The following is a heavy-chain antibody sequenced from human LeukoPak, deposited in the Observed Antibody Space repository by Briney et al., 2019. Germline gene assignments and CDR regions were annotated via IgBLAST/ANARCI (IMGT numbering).Heavy chain of an antibody. CDR3: GKDLGSSARYLDRVDY. CDR2: IWYGGSEK. V-gene: IGHV3-33*06. J-gene: IGHJ4*02. D-gene: IGHD2-2*01. CDR1: GFAFSSHG. Sequence: GGSLRLSCGASGFAFSSHGMHWVRQAPGKGLEWLTIIWYGGSEKYYADSVKGRFTVSRDNSKNIVFLQMNSLRDEDTAVYYCGKDLGSSARYLDRVDYWGQGTLGTLSS.